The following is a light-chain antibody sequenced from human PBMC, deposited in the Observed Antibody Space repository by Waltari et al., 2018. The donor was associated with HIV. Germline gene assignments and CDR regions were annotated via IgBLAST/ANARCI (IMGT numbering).Light chain of an antibody. CDR3: QQYYSTPLT. J-gene: IGKJ4*01. CDR1: QSVLYSSTNNNY. Sequence: DIVMTQSPDYMVVTLGERATINCKSSQSVLYSSTNNNYLAWYQQKPGQPPKLLIYCASTRESGVPDRFSGSGSGTDFTLTISSLQAEDVAVYYCQQYYSTPLTFGGGTKVEIK. CDR2: CAS. V-gene: IGKV4-1*01.